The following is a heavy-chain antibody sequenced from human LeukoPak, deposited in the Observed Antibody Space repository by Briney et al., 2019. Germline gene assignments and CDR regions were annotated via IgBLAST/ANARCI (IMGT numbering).Heavy chain of an antibody. V-gene: IGHV1-18*01. CDR3: ARDRFRYCSSTSCFTDYMDV. J-gene: IGHJ6*03. CDR1: GYTFTSYG. CDR2: ISAYNGNT. D-gene: IGHD2-2*01. Sequence: GASVKVSCKASGYTFTSYGISWVRQAPGQGLEWMGWISAYNGNTNYAQKLQGRVTMTTDTSTSTAYMELRSLRSDDTAVYYCARDRFRYCSSTSCFTDYMDVWGKGTTVTVSS.